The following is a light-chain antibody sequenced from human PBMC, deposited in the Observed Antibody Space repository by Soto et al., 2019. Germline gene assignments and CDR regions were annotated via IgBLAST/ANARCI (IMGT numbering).Light chain of an antibody. CDR1: QDISKF. Sequence: DIQMTQSPSSLSASIGDRVSSTCQASQDISKFLNWYQHKPGQAPSLLIYDASKSHFGVPSRFSGSGSGTDFTFTISSLQPEDNATYYCQQYENRPYTFGPGTKVDI. V-gene: IGKV1-33*01. J-gene: IGKJ3*01. CDR2: DAS. CDR3: QQYENRPYT.